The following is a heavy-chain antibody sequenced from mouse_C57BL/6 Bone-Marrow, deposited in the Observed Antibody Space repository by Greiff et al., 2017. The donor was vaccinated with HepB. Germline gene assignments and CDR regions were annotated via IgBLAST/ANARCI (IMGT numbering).Heavy chain of an antibody. CDR3: ARRRLWAMDY. J-gene: IGHJ4*01. CDR2: ISSGGSYT. D-gene: IGHD1-1*02. Sequence: EVKLVESGGDLVKPGGSLKLSCAASGFTFSSYGMSWVRQTPDKRLEWVATISSGGSYTYYPDSVKGRFTISRDNAKNTLYLQMSSLKSEDTAMYYCARRRLWAMDYWCQGTSVTVSS. V-gene: IGHV5-6*02. CDR1: GFTFSSYG.